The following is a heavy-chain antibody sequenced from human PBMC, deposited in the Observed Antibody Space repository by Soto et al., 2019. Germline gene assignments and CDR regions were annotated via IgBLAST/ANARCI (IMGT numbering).Heavy chain of an antibody. Sequence: QVQLVESGGGVVQPGRSLRLSCAASGFTFSSYGIHWVRQAPGKGLEWVAVIYYDGSNKYYADSVKGRFTISRDNSKNTLYLQMTSLRADDTAVYYCARGHGVATTMGWFDPRGQGTLVTVSS. CDR3: ARGHGVATTMGWFDP. V-gene: IGHV3-33*01. D-gene: IGHD5-12*01. CDR2: IYYDGSNK. CDR1: GFTFSSYG. J-gene: IGHJ5*02.